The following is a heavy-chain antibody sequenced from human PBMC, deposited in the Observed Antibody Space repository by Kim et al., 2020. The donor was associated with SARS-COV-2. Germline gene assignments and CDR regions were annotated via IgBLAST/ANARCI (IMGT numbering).Heavy chain of an antibody. Sequence: GGSLRLSCAASGFTFSGSAMHWVRQASGKGLEWVGRIRSKANSYATAYAASVKGRFTISRDDSKNTAYLQMNSLKTEDTAVYYCTRTQIVGAAPQSGAFDIWGQGTMVTVSS. CDR1: GFTFSGSA. V-gene: IGHV3-73*01. CDR3: TRTQIVGAAPQSGAFDI. CDR2: IRSKANSYAT. J-gene: IGHJ3*02. D-gene: IGHD1-26*01.